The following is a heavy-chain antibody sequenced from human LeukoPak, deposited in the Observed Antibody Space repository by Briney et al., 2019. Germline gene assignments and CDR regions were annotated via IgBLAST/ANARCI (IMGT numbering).Heavy chain of an antibody. V-gene: IGHV3-30*04. CDR1: GFTFSSYA. Sequence: PGRSLRLSCAASGFTFSSYAMHWVRQAPGKGLEWVTFIWFDGSKTYYTDSVKGRFTISRDSSKNTLYLHMNSLRAEDTAVYYCAKDWERSFDYWGQGTLVTVSS. J-gene: IGHJ4*02. D-gene: IGHD1-26*01. CDR3: AKDWERSFDY. CDR2: IWFDGSKT.